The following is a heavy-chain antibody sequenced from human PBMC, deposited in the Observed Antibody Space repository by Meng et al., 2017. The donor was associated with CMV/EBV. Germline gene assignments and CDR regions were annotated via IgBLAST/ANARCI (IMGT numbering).Heavy chain of an antibody. Sequence: SETLSLTCTVSGGSISSSSYYWGWIRQPPGKGLEWIGSIYYSGSTYYNPSLKSRVTIPVDTSKNQFSLKLSSVTAADTAVYYCAEYDFWTYYFDYWGQGTLVTVSS. CDR3: AEYDFWTYYFDY. V-gene: IGHV4-39*07. CDR2: IYYSGST. CDR1: GGSISSSSYY. J-gene: IGHJ4*02. D-gene: IGHD3-3*01.